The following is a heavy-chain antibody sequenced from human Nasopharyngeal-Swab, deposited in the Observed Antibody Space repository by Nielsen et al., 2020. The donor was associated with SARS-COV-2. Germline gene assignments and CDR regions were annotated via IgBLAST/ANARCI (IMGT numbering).Heavy chain of an antibody. J-gene: IGHJ4*02. CDR3: ARGRWGVVAATRRFDY. D-gene: IGHD2-15*01. Sequence: TMSLTCTVSGGSISSGGYYWSWLRQHPGMGLEWIGYIYYSGSTYYNPSLKSRVTISVDTSKNQFSLKLSSVTAADTAVYYCARGRWGVVAATRRFDYWGQGTLVTVSS. V-gene: IGHV4-31*03. CDR1: GGSISSGGYY. CDR2: IYYSGST.